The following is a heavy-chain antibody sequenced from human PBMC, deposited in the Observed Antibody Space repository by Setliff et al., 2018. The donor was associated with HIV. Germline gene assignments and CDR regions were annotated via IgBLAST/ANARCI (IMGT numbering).Heavy chain of an antibody. V-gene: IGHV4-31*03. CDR1: GGSITSGGFY. CDR2: IYYSGGT. D-gene: IGHD5-18*01. CDR3: GRLSDTAMASFDS. J-gene: IGHJ4*02. Sequence: SETLSLTCTDSGGSITSGGFYWSWIRQYPQKGLEWIGYIYYSGGTYYNPSLKSRVTMSVDTSKNQFSLKLTSVTAADTAIYYCGRLSDTAMASFDSWGQGTLVTVPQ.